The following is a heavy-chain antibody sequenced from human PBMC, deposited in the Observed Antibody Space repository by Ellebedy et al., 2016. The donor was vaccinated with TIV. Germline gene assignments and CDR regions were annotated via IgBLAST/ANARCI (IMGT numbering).Heavy chain of an antibody. D-gene: IGHD2-2*01. CDR1: SGSFSNSS. Sequence: SETLSLTCAVSSGSFSNSSWSWIRQPPGKGLEWIGEINHSGRTSYNPSLKSRVTIGIDTSKNQFSLELRSVTAADTAVYYCAREQFVVLPVVTSILPYSWFDPWGQGTLVTVSS. CDR3: AREQFVVLPVVTSILPYSWFDP. V-gene: IGHV4-34*01. J-gene: IGHJ5*02. CDR2: INHSGRT.